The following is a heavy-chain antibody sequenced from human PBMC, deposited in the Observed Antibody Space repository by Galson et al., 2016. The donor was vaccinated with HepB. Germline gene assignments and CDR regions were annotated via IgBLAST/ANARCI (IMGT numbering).Heavy chain of an antibody. Sequence: TLSLTCIVSGGSISSSTYYWGWIRQPPGKGLDWIESIYYSGTTYYNPSLTSRVTMSVDKSKNQVSLKLSSVIAADTAVYYCARGFGGGGLGYWGQGTLVTVSS. V-gene: IGHV4-39*07. CDR3: ARGFGGGGLGY. CDR1: GGSISSSTYY. CDR2: IYYSGTT. D-gene: IGHD3-16*01. J-gene: IGHJ4*02.